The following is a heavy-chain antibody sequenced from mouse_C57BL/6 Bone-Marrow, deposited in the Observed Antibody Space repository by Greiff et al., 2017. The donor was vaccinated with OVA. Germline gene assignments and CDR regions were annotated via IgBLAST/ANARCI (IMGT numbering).Heavy chain of an antibody. CDR2: IVPENGDT. V-gene: IGHV14-4*01. D-gene: IGHD1-1*01. CDR1: GFNIKDDY. CDR3: TTTVVATPAWFAY. Sequence: VHVKQSGAELVRPGASVKLSCTASGFNIKDDYLHWVKQRPEQGLEWIGWIVPENGDTEYASKFQGKATITADTSSNPAYLQLSSLTSEDTAVYYCTTTVVATPAWFAYWGQGTLVTVSA. J-gene: IGHJ3*01.